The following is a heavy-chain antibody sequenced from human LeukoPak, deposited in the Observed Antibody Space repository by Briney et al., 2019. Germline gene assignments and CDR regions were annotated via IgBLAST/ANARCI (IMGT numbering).Heavy chain of an antibody. J-gene: IGHJ1*01. V-gene: IGHV3-7*03. Sequence: GGSLRLSCAASGFTFSSYWMSWVRQAPGKGLEWVANIKQDGSEKYYVDSVKGRFTISRDNSKNTLSLQMNSLRVEDTALYYCAKMVAAGNMYPLRPQHWGQGTLVTVSS. D-gene: IGHD6-13*01. CDR2: IKQDGSEK. CDR3: AKMVAAGNMYPLRPQH. CDR1: GFTFSSYW.